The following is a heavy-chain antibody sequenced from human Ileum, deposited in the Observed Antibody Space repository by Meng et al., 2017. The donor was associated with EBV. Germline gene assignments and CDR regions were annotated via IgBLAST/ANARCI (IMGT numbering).Heavy chain of an antibody. CDR3: AREARSSGYHPGIGP. CDR1: GGFFSGYY. Sequence: QVPLTQGGAGLLKPSETLSLTCAVYGGFFSGYYWSWIRQSPGKGLEWIGEINHSGSTNYNPSLKSRVTISVDTSKNQFSLKLTSVTAADTAVYYCAREARSSGYHPGIGPWGQGTLVTVSS. V-gene: IGHV4-34*02. J-gene: IGHJ5*02. D-gene: IGHD3-22*01. CDR2: INHSGST.